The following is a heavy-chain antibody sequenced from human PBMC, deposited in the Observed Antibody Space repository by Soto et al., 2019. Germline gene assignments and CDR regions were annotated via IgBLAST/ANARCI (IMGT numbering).Heavy chain of an antibody. CDR2: IYTSGAT. Sequence: SETLSLTCSVSGSSFSNFYWSWIRQPAGKGLEWIGRIYTSGATSYNPSLKSRVRMSVDTSQSQMSLSLTSVTAADTAVYDCARGGIQLSYAFDYWGQGILVTVSS. J-gene: IGHJ4*02. CDR3: ARGGIQLSYAFDY. D-gene: IGHD3-10*01. V-gene: IGHV4-4*07. CDR1: GSSFSNFY.